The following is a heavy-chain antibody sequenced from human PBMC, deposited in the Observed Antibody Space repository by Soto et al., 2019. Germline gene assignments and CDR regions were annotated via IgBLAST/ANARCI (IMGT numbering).Heavy chain of an antibody. V-gene: IGHV3-48*02. CDR2: ISSTSTTI. CDR1: GFTFSSYT. Sequence: EVHLVESGGGLVQPGGSLRLSCAASGFTFSSYTMNWVRQAPGKGLEWISYISSTSTTIYYADSMKGRFTISRDNAKNSVYLQMNSLRDEDTVVYFCARDDGYNYGVWGQGTTVTVSS. J-gene: IGHJ6*02. D-gene: IGHD5-18*01. CDR3: ARDDGYNYGV.